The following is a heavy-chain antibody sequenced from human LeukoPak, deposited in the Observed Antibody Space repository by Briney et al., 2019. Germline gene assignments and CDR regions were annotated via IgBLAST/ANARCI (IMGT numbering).Heavy chain of an antibody. D-gene: IGHD3-16*01. V-gene: IGHV3-7*03. CDR2: INHNGNVN. CDR3: ARGGGLDV. CDR1: GFTFCSYW. J-gene: IGHJ6*02. Sequence: GGSLRLSYAASGFTFCSYWMNWARQALGKGLEWVASINHNGNVNYYVDSVKGRFTISRDNAKNSLYLQMSNLRAEDTAVYYCARGGGLDVWGQGVTVTVSS.